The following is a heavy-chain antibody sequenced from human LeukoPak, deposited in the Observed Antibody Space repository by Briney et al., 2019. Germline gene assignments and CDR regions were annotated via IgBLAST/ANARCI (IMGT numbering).Heavy chain of an antibody. CDR1: GFTFSSYA. J-gene: IGHJ6*03. CDR2: ISSSSSTI. CDR3: ARDLSRYYYGSAYYYMDV. Sequence: PGGSLRLSCAASGFTFSSYAMNWVHQAPGKGLEWVSYISSSSSTIYYADSVKGRFTISRDNAKNSLYLQMNSLRAEDTAVYYCARDLSRYYYGSAYYYMDVWGKGTTVTVSS. V-gene: IGHV3-48*01. D-gene: IGHD3-10*01.